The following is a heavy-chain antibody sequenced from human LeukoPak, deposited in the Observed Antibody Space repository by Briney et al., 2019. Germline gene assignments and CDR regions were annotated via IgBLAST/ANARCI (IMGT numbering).Heavy chain of an antibody. D-gene: IGHD6-6*01. CDR1: GDSVSSNSAA. Sequence: SQTLSLTCAISGDSVSSNSAAWNWIRQSPSRGLEWLGRTYYRSKWYNDYAVSVKSRITINPDTSKNQFSLQLNSVTPEDTAVYYCARDGGSSSPYYYYYMDVWGKGTTVTVSS. CDR2: TYYRSKWYN. CDR3: ARDGGSSSPYYYYYMDV. J-gene: IGHJ6*03. V-gene: IGHV6-1*01.